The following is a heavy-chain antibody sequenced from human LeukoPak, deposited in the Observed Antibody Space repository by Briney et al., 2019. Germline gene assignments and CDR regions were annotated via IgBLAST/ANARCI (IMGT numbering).Heavy chain of an antibody. V-gene: IGHV1-24*01. CDR2: FDPEDGET. J-gene: IGHJ6*03. D-gene: IGHD3-3*01. Sequence: ASVKVSCKVSGYTLTELSMHWVRQAPGKRLEWMGGFDPEDGETIYAQKFQGRVTMTEDTSTDTAYMELSSLRSEDTAVYYCARDNLGVLEWPYMDVWGKGTTVTVSS. CDR1: GYTLTELS. CDR3: ARDNLGVLEWPYMDV.